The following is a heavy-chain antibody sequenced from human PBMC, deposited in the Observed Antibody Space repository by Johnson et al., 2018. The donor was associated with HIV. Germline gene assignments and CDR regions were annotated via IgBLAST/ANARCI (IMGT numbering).Heavy chain of an antibody. V-gene: IGHV3-20*04. CDR3: ARQSIAVVEDAFDI. Sequence: DVQVVESGGGVVRPGGSLRLSCAASGFTFDDYGMSWVRQAPGKGLEWVSGINWNGGSTGYADSVKGRFTISRDNAKKSLYLQMNNLGAEDTALYYCARQSIAVVEDAFDIWGQGTMVTVSS. J-gene: IGHJ3*02. D-gene: IGHD2-15*01. CDR2: INWNGGST. CDR1: GFTFDDYG.